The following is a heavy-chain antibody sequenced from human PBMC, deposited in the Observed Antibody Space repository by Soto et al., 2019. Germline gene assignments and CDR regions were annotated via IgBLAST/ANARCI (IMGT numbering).Heavy chain of an antibody. J-gene: IGHJ6*02. D-gene: IGHD2-21*02. CDR2: INPSGGTT. CDR1: GYTFTSYY. CDR3: ARDDFCGCYCAHSGYYYGMDV. Sequence: ASVKVSCKASGYTFTSYYMHWVRQAPGQGLEWMGIINPSGGTTSYAQKFQGRVTITTDTSTSTAYMELSSLRSEDTAVYYCARDDFCGCYCAHSGYYYGMDVWGQGTTVTVS. V-gene: IGHV1-46*03.